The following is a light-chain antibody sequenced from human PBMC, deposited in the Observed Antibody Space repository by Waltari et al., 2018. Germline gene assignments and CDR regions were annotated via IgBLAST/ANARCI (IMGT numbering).Light chain of an antibody. Sequence: QSALTQPASVSGSPGQSIPISCTGTSIDVGRYTLVSWYQQHPGKAPKLMIYEGSKRPSGVSNRFSGSKSGNTASLTISGLQAEDEADYYCCSYAGSLYVFGTGTKVTVL. CDR1: SIDVGRYTL. CDR2: EGS. V-gene: IGLV2-23*01. CDR3: CSYAGSLYV. J-gene: IGLJ1*01.